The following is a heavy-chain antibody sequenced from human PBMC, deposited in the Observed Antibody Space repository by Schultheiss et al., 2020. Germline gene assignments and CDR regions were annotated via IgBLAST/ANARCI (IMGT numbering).Heavy chain of an antibody. J-gene: IGHJ1*01. V-gene: IGHV4-59*08. CDR1: GGSIGTYY. CDR3: ARGGRLGYCQH. Sequence: SETLSLICTVSGGSIGTYYWSWIRQPPGKGLEWIGNIYYSGSTNYNPSLKSRVTISVDTSKNQFSLRLSSVTAADTAVYYCARGGRLGYCQHWGQGTLGTVSS. CDR2: IYYSGST. D-gene: IGHD3-16*01.